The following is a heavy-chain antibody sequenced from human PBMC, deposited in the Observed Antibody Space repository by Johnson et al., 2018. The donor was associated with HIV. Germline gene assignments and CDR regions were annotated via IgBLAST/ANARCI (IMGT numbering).Heavy chain of an antibody. Sequence: QVQLVESGGGVVQPGGSLRLSCAASGFTFSSYGMHWVRQAPGKWLEWVAFIRYDGSNKYYADSVKGRFTISRDNSKNTLYLQMNSLRAEDTAVYYCAKDTTFSSSHAFDIWGQGTMVTVSS. CDR1: GFTFSSYG. CDR3: AKDTTFSSSHAFDI. D-gene: IGHD6-6*01. CDR2: IRYDGSNK. V-gene: IGHV3-30*02. J-gene: IGHJ3*02.